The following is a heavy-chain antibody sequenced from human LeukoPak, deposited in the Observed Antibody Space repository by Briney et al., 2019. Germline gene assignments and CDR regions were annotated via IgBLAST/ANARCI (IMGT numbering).Heavy chain of an antibody. CDR3: AGHHPRNTVDF. CDR2: INHSGST. J-gene: IGHJ4*02. V-gene: IGHV4-34*01. D-gene: IGHD2/OR15-2a*01. CDR1: GGSFSGYY. Sequence: SETLSLTCAVYGGSFSGYYWSWIRQPPGKGLEWIGEINHSGSTNYNPSLKSRVTISLDTSKNQFSLKLSSVTAADTAVYYCAGHHPRNTVDFWGQGTLVTVSS.